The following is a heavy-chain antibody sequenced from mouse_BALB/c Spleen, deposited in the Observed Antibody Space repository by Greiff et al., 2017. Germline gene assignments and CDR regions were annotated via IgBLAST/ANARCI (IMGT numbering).Heavy chain of an antibody. D-gene: IGHD2-4*01. CDR1: GYSITSGYY. Sequence: EVKLMESGPGLVKPSQSLSLTCSVTGYSITSGYYWNWIRQFPGNKLEWMGYISYDGSNNYNPSLKNRISITRDTSKNQFFLKLNSVTTEDTATYYCAREDYEDAMDYWGQGTSVTVSS. CDR2: ISYDGSN. V-gene: IGHV3-6*02. CDR3: AREDYEDAMDY. J-gene: IGHJ4*01.